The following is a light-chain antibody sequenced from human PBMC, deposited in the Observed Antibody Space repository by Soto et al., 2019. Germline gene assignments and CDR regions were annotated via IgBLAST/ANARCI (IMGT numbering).Light chain of an antibody. J-gene: IGLJ2*01. CDR2: EVT. Sequence: QSALTQPASVSGSPGQSITISCTGTSGDIGGYNYVSWYQQHPGKAPKLLISEVTNRPSGVSNRFSGSKSGNTASLTISGLQAEDEADYYCSSYTTNITTVVFGGGTKLTVL. CDR3: SSYTTNITTVV. CDR1: SGDIGGYNY. V-gene: IGLV2-14*01.